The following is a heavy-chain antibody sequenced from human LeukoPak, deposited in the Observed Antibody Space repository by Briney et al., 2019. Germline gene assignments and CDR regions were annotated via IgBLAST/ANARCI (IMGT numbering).Heavy chain of an antibody. V-gene: IGHV1-2*02. J-gene: IGHJ5*02. CDR2: INPDSGGT. CDR3: AGEARAGNWFDP. CDR1: GYTFTSYY. Sequence: ASVKVSCKASGYTFTSYYIHWVRQAPGQGLEWMGWINPDSGGTNYAQKFQGRVTMTRDTSISTVYMDLSMLRSDDTAMYYCAGEARAGNWFDPWGQGTLVIVSS.